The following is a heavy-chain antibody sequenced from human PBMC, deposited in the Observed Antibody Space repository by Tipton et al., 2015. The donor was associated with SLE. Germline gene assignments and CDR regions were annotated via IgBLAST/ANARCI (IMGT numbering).Heavy chain of an antibody. D-gene: IGHD6-19*01. CDR3: ARGVHSSGYYYFDY. CDR2: MNPNSGNT. J-gene: IGHJ4*02. CDR1: GYTFTTYD. V-gene: IGHV1-8*02. Sequence: QLVQSGPEVKKPGASVKVSCKASGYTFTTYDINWVRQATGQGLEWMGWMNPNSGNTGYAQKFQGRVTMTRHTSISTAYMELSSLRSEDTAVYYCARGVHSSGYYYFDYWGQGTLVTVSS.